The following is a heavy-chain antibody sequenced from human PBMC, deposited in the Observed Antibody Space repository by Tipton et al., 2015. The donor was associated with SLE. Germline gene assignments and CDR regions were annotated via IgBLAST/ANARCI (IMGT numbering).Heavy chain of an antibody. V-gene: IGHV4-34*01. CDR2: INHSGSA. CDR1: GGSFSGYH. CDR3: ARGGYDFWSGPGNY. J-gene: IGHJ4*02. D-gene: IGHD3-3*01. Sequence: LRLSCAVYGGSFSGYHWSWIRQPPGKGLEWIGEINHSGSATYNPSLKSRVTISLDTSKNQSSLKLRSVTAADTAVYYCARGGYDFWSGPGNYWGQGTLVTVSS.